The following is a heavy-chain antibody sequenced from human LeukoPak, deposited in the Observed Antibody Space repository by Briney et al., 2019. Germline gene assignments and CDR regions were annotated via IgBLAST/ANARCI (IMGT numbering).Heavy chain of an antibody. Sequence: ASVKVFCKASGYTFTSYAMHWVRQAPGQRLEWMGWINAGYGNTKYSQKFQGRVTIIRDTSASTAYMELSSLRSEDTAVYYCARLSRGDEYYFDYWGQGTLVTVSS. V-gene: IGHV1-3*01. D-gene: IGHD2-21*02. CDR1: GYTFTSYA. CDR3: ARLSRGDEYYFDY. J-gene: IGHJ4*02. CDR2: INAGYGNT.